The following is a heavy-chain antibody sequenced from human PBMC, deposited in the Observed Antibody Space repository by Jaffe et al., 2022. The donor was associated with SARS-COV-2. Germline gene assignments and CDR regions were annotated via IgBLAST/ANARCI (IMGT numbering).Heavy chain of an antibody. J-gene: IGHJ4*02. CDR1: GFTFSSYS. V-gene: IGHV3-48*02. CDR2: ISSSSSTI. D-gene: IGHD6-13*01. Sequence: EVQLVESGGGLVQPGGSLRLSCAASGFTFSSYSMNWVRQAPGKGLEWVSYISSSSSTIYYADSVKGRFTISRDNAKNSLYLQMNSLRDEDTAVYYCARDPIIAAAGTGYYFDYWGQGTLVTVSS. CDR3: ARDPIIAAAGTGYYFDY.